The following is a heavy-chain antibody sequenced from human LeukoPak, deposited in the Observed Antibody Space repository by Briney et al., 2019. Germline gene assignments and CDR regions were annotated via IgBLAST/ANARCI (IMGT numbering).Heavy chain of an antibody. Sequence: SETLSLTCTVSGDSINTYYWSWLRQSAGKGLEWIGRIYTSGSTNYSPSLKRRVTMSVDTSENQFSLKLSSVTAADTAVYYCARLFYGAGCRYFDYWGQGTLVTVSS. V-gene: IGHV4-4*07. J-gene: IGHJ4*02. CDR2: IYTSGST. CDR1: GDSINTYY. CDR3: ARLFYGAGCRYFDY. D-gene: IGHD3-10*01.